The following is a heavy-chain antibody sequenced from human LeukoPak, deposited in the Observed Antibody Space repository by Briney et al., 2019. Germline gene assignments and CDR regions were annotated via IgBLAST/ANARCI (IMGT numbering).Heavy chain of an antibody. CDR3: ARQEYCSGASCYTWFDP. J-gene: IGHJ5*02. D-gene: IGHD2-15*01. V-gene: IGHV5-51*01. Sequence: GESLKISCKGSGYSINNYWIAWVRQMPGKGLEWMGIIYPADPDIRYRPSFQGQVTISADKSISTAYLQWNSLKASDTAMYYCARQEYCSGASCYTWFDPWGQGTLVTVSS. CDR2: IYPADPDI. CDR1: GYSINNYW.